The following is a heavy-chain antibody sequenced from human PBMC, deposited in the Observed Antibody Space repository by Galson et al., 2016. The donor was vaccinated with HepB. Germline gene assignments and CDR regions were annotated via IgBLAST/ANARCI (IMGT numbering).Heavy chain of an antibody. CDR1: GYSFTTYW. CDR3: ARHPSSLWYPWYFDL. V-gene: IGHV5-51*01. CDR2: IYPGESDA. J-gene: IGHJ2*01. D-gene: IGHD6-13*01. Sequence: QSGAEVKKPGESLKISCKASGYSFTTYWIGWVRQMPGKGLEWMGIIYPGESDARYSPSFQGQVTISVDNSISTTYLQWSSLKASDTAMYYCARHPSSLWYPWYFDLWGRGTLVTVSS.